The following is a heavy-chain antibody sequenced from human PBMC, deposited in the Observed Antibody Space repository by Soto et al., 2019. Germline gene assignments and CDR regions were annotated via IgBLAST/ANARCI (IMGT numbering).Heavy chain of an antibody. V-gene: IGHV2-5*02. CDR2: IYWEDDK. J-gene: IGHJ3*02. Sequence: QITLKESGPTLVKPTQTLTLTCTFSGFSLSTSGVGVGWIRQPPGKALEWLALIYWEDDKRYSPSLKSRLTITKDTYKNQVVITMTNIDPMDTAPYYCAPRLGELSFVKIATSAAFDIWGQGTMVTVSS. D-gene: IGHD3-16*02. CDR3: APRLGELSFVKIATSAAFDI. CDR1: GFSLSTSGVG.